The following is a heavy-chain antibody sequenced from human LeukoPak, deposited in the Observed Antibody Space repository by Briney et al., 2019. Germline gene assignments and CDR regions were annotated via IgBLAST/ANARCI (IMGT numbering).Heavy chain of an antibody. CDR1: GFTFSSYS. CDR2: ISSTSSTI. V-gene: IGHV3-48*01. Sequence: GGSLRLSCAASGFTFSSYSMNWVRQAPGKGLEWVSYISSTSSTIYYADSVKGRFTISRDNAKNSLYLRMNSLRAEDTAVYYCARDAGNYYDGYYYYYMDVWGKGTTVTVSS. CDR3: ARDAGNYYDGYYYYYMDV. D-gene: IGHD1-26*01. J-gene: IGHJ6*03.